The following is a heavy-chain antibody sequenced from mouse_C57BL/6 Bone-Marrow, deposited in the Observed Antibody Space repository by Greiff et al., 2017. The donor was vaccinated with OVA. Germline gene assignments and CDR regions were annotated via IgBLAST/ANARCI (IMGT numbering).Heavy chain of an antibody. D-gene: IGHD2-4*01. CDR2: IRSKSNNYAT. CDR3: VRHGGYYDYDVRAMDY. CDR1: GFSFNTYA. J-gene: IGHJ4*01. V-gene: IGHV10-1*01. Sequence: EVHLVESGGGLVQPKGSLKLSCAASGFSFNTYAMNWVRQAPGKGLEWVARIRSKSNNYATYYADSVKDRFTISRDDSESMLYLQMNNLKTEDTAMYYCVRHGGYYDYDVRAMDYWGQGTSGTVSS.